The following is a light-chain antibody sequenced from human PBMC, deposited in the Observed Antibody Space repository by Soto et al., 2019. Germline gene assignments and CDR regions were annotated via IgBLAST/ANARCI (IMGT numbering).Light chain of an antibody. CDR1: QSVSIND. J-gene: IGKJ1*01. Sequence: EIVLPTSHGTLSFSPVSRDNPSLSDSQSVSINDLAWYQQKPGQAPRLLIYGASIRATGIPDRFSGSGSGTDFTLTISRLEPEEWAVYDGQQYGRSSWTVGQGTKVDIK. V-gene: IGKV3-20*01. CDR2: GAS. CDR3: QQYGRSSWT.